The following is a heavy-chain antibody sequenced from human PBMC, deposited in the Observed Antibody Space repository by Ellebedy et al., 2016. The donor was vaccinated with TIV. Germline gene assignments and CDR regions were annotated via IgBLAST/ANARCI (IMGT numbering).Heavy chain of an antibody. CDR1: GFTLSTHW. Sequence: GESLKISCAASGFTLSTHWMSWVRQAPGQGLEWVSGLSGSGGNTYYADSVKGRFAISRDNSKNTLYLQMDSLRAEDTSVYYCAKGFYDSDPPFDYWGQGTLVTVSS. J-gene: IGHJ4*02. CDR2: LSGSGGNT. D-gene: IGHD3-22*01. V-gene: IGHV3-23*01. CDR3: AKGFYDSDPPFDY.